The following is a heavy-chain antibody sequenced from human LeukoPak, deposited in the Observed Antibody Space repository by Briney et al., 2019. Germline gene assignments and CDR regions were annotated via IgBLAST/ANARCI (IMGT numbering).Heavy chain of an antibody. CDR2: IYYSGGT. V-gene: IGHV4-59*01. D-gene: IGHD3-22*01. CDR1: GGAISSYY. J-gene: IGHJ4*02. Sequence: SETLSLTCTVSGGAISSYYWSWIRQPPGKGPEWIGYIYYSGGTKYNPSLMSRVTISVDRAQNQFSLSLRSVTAADTAVYYCARDGLYDSSGYYMDSWGQGTLVIVSS. CDR3: ARDGLYDSSGYYMDS.